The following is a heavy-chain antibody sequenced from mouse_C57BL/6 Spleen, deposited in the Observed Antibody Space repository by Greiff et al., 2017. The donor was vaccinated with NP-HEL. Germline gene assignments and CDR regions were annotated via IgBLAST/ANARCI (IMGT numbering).Heavy chain of an antibody. CDR1: GYSITSGYY. D-gene: IGHD3-2*02. CDR3: ARGAAQATRAYAMDY. V-gene: IGHV3-6*01. J-gene: IGHJ4*01. Sequence: EVKVEESGPGLVKPSQSLSLTCSVTGYSITSGYYWNWIRQFPGNKLEWMGYISYDGSNNYNPSLKNRISITRDTSKNQFFLKLNSVTTEDTATYYCARGAAQATRAYAMDYWGQRTSVTVSS. CDR2: ISYDGSN.